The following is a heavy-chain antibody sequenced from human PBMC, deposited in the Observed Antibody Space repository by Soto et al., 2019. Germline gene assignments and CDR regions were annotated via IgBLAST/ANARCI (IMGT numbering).Heavy chain of an antibody. CDR3: AREGGWLQIDY. CDR2: ISYDGSNK. Sequence: ESGGGVVQPGRSLRLSCAASGFTFSSYAMHWVRQAPGKGLEWVAVISYDGSNKYYADSVKGRFIISRDNSKNTLYLQMNSLRAEDTAVYYCAREGGWLQIDYWGQGTLVTVSS. CDR1: GFTFSSYA. V-gene: IGHV3-30-3*01. J-gene: IGHJ4*02. D-gene: IGHD5-12*01.